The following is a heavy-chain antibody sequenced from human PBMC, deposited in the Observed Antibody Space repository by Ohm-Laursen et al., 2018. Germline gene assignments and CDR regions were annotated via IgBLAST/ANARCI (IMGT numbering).Heavy chain of an antibody. Sequence: TLSLTCSVYGGSFSGYYWSWIRQPPGKGLEWIGEINHSGSTNYNPSLKSRVTISVDTSKNRFSLKLSSVTAADTAVYYCARYCTNGVCYTPPYYYYGMDVWGQGTTVTVSS. J-gene: IGHJ6*02. CDR3: ARYCTNGVCYTPPYYYYGMDV. CDR2: INHSGST. V-gene: IGHV4-34*01. CDR1: GGSFSGYY. D-gene: IGHD2-8*01.